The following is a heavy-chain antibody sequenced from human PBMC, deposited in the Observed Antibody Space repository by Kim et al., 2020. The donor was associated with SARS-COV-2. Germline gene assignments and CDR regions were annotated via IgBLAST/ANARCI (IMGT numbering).Heavy chain of an antibody. D-gene: IGHD6-13*01. J-gene: IGHJ5*01. CDR1: GFTFSSYA. Sequence: LSLTCAASGFTFSSYAMHWVRQAPGKGLENVSAISSNGGSTSYANSVKGRYTISRDNSKNTLYLQMCSLRAEDMAVCYCARSGSSWYYGFDSWGQGTLVTVSS. CDR3: ARSGSSWYYGFDS. CDR2: ISSNGGST. V-gene: IGHV3-64*01.